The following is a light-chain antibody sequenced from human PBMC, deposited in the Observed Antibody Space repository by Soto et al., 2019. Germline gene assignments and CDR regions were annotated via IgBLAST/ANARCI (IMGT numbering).Light chain of an antibody. CDR2: AAA. J-gene: IGKJ4*01. CDR3: RQDYNYPLT. V-gene: IGKV1-6*01. CDR1: QGIRSY. Sequence: AIQMTQSPSSLSASVGDRVTVTCRASQGIRSYLCCYQQKPGKAPKRLLYAAASIQGGVPSKWSGSGSCTDFTLTISSLQPEDFSTYYCRQDYNYPLTFGGGTKVDIK.